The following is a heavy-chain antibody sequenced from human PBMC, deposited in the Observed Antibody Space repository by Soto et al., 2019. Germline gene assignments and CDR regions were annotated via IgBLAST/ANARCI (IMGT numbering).Heavy chain of an antibody. CDR3: ARDQVKSGGDILGDYYYYGMDV. CDR1: GGTFSSYT. V-gene: IGHV1-69*04. CDR2: IIPILGIA. Sequence: GASVKVSCKASGGTFSSYTISWVRQAPGQGLEWMGRIIPILGIANYAQKFQGRVTITADKSTSTAYMELSSLRSEDTAVYYCARDQVKSGGDILGDYYYYGMDVWGQGTTVTVSS. D-gene: IGHD3-9*01. J-gene: IGHJ6*02.